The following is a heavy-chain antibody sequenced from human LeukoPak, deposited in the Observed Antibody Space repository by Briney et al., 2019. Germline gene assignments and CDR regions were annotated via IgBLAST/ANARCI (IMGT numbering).Heavy chain of an antibody. V-gene: IGHV2-5*02. CDR1: GFSLTTSGVA. Sequence: SGPTLVNPTRTLTLTCTFSGFSLTTSGVAVGWIRQPPGKALEWLALIYWDDDKRYRSSLKSRLTITKDTSKNQVVLTMTNMDPVDTATYYCAHRRPVGASYGVGFDPWGQGTLVTVSS. D-gene: IGHD1-26*01. J-gene: IGHJ5*02. CDR3: AHRRPVGASYGVGFDP. CDR2: IYWDDDK.